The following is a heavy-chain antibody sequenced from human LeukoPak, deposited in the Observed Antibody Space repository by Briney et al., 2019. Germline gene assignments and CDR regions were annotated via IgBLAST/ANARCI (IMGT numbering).Heavy chain of an antibody. CDR3: ARDLMVRGVKPIDV. Sequence: PGGSLRLSCAASGFTFSNAWMSWVRQAPGKGLEWVGRIKSKTDGGTTDYAAPVKGRFTISRDDSKNTLYLQMNSLRAEDTAVYYCARDLMVRGVKPIDVWGKGTTLTVSS. D-gene: IGHD3-10*01. V-gene: IGHV3-15*01. J-gene: IGHJ6*03. CDR1: GFTFSNAW. CDR2: IKSKTDGGTT.